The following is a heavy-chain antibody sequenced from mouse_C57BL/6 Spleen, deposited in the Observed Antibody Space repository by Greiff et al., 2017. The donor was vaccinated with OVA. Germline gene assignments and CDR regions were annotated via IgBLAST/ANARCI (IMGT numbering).Heavy chain of an antibody. CDR3: AREGFYSNYQFAY. J-gene: IGHJ3*01. CDR2: IDPSDSET. D-gene: IGHD2-5*01. Sequence: QVQLQQPGAELVRPGSSVKLSCKASGYTFTSYWMHWVKQRPIQGLEWIGNIDPSDSETHYNQKFKDKATLTVDKSSSTAYMQLSSLTSEDSAVYYCAREGFYSNYQFAYWGQGTLVTVSA. V-gene: IGHV1-52*01. CDR1: GYTFTSYW.